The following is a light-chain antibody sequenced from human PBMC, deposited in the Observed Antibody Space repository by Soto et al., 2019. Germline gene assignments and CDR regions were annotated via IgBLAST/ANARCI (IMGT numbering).Light chain of an antibody. CDR2: GAS. V-gene: IGKV3-20*01. J-gene: IGKJ2*01. CDR3: QQYGSSHWT. Sequence: EIVLTQSPGTLSLSPGERATLSCRASQSVSSSYLAWYQQKPGQAPRLLIYGASSRATGIPDRFSGSGSGTYFTLTISRLAPEDFAVYYCQQYGSSHWTFGQGTKREIK. CDR1: QSVSSSY.